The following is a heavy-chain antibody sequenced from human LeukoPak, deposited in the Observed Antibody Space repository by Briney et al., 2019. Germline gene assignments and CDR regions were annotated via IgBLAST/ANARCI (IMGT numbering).Heavy chain of an antibody. Sequence: SETLSLTCAVSGGSISSGGYSWSWIRQPPGKGLEWIGYIYHSGSTYYNPSLKSRVTISVDRSKNQFSLKLSSVTAADTVVYYCARGAAMVLQNWFDPWGQGTLVTVSS. CDR3: ARGAAMVLQNWFDP. CDR2: IYHSGST. V-gene: IGHV4-30-2*01. D-gene: IGHD2-2*01. CDR1: GGSISSGGYS. J-gene: IGHJ5*02.